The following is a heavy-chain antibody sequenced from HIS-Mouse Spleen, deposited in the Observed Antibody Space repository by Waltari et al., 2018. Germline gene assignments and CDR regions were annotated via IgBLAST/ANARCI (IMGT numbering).Heavy chain of an antibody. CDR2: IYYSGSN. V-gene: IGHV4-59*08. D-gene: IGHD6-13*01. CDR1: GGSISSYY. CDR3: AAPGYSSSWYAFDI. Sequence: QVQLQESGPGLVKPSETLSLTCTVSGGSISSYYWSWIRQPPGKGLEWIGYIYYSGSNNYNPSLKSRVTIPVDTSKNQFSLKLSSVTAADTAVYYCAAPGYSSSWYAFDIWGQGTMVTVSS. J-gene: IGHJ3*02.